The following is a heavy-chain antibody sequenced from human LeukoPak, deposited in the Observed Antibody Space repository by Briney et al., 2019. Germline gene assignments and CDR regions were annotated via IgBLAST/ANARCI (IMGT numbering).Heavy chain of an antibody. CDR3: ARADVLTYCGGDCPGNAFDI. CDR2: INHSGST. CDR1: GGSFSGYY. J-gene: IGHJ3*02. V-gene: IGHV4-34*01. Sequence: SETLSLTCAVYGGSFSGYYWSWIRQPPGEGLEWIGDINHSGSTNYNPSLKSRVTISVDTSKNQFSLKLSSVTAADTAVYYCARADVLTYCGGDCPGNAFDIWGQGTMVTVSS. D-gene: IGHD2-21*02.